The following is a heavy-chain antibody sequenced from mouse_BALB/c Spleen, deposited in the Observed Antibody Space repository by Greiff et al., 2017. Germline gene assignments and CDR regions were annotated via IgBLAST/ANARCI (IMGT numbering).Heavy chain of an antibody. CDR2: ISNLAYSI. V-gene: IGHV5-15*02. CDR1: GFTFSDYG. Sequence: EVKLVESGGGLVQPGGSRKLSCAASGFTFSDYGMAWVRQAPGKGPEWVAFISNLAYSIYYADTVTGRFTISRENAKNTLYLEMSSLRSEDTAMYYCARDGYYVPFDYWGQGTTLTVSS. D-gene: IGHD2-3*01. J-gene: IGHJ2*01. CDR3: ARDGYYVPFDY.